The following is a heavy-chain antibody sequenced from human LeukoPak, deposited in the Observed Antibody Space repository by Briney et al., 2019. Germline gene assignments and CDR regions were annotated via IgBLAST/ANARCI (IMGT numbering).Heavy chain of an antibody. Sequence: ASVKVSCKASGYTFTSYAIHWVRQAPGQSLEWMGWIIAGNGNTKYSQRFQGRVTITRDTSASTAYMELSSLRSDDTAVYYCARDCSGGPPGWFDPWGQGTLVTVS. V-gene: IGHV1-3*01. J-gene: IGHJ5*02. CDR2: IIAGNGNT. CDR3: ARDCSGGPPGWFDP. D-gene: IGHD2-15*01. CDR1: GYTFTSYA.